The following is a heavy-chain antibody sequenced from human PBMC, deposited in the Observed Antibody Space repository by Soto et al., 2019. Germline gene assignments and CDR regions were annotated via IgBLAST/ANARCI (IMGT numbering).Heavy chain of an antibody. CDR2: MYWDDDK. CDR3: AHSRTPLKIHIDAFDI. CDR1: GFSLSTSGVG. Sequence: QITLKESGPTLVKPTQTLTLTCTFSGFSLSTSGVGVGWIRQPPGKALEWLALMYWDDDKRYSPSLKSRLTITKDTPKNQVVLTLTHMDPVDTATYYCAHSRTPLKIHIDAFDIWGQGTMVTVSS. V-gene: IGHV2-5*02. D-gene: IGHD2-21*01. J-gene: IGHJ3*02.